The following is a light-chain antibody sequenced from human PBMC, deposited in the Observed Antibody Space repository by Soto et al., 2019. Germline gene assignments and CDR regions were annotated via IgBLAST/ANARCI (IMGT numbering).Light chain of an antibody. J-gene: IGLJ2*01. CDR3: QTWDSNTVV. V-gene: IGLV3-1*01. CDR2: QDS. Sequence: SYELTQPPSVSVSPGQTASITCSGDKLGDKYACWYQQRPGQSPVLVLYQDSKRPSGIPERFSGSSSGNTATLTISGTQAMDEADYYCQTWDSNTVVFGGGTQLTVL. CDR1: KLGDKY.